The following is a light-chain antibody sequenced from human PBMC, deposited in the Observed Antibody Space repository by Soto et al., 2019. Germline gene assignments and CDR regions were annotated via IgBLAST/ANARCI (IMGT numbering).Light chain of an antibody. J-gene: IGKJ1*01. CDR2: GAS. Sequence: IQMTQSPSSLSASVGGRVTITCRASQGISNELGWYQQRPGKAPKVLIYGASNLQSGVPSRFSGSASGTDFTLTISSLQPEDFATYYCLQDYTYPWTFGQGTKVDIK. CDR3: LQDYTYPWT. V-gene: IGKV1-6*01. CDR1: QGISNE.